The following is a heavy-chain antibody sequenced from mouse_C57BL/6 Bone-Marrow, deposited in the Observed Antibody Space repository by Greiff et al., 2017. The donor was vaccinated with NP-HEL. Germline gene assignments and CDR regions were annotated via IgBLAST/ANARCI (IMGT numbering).Heavy chain of an antibody. CDR1: GYTFTSYG. Sequence: QVQLQQSGAELARPGASVKLSCKASGYTFTSYGISWVKQRTGPGLEWIGEIYPRSGNTYYNEKFKGKATLTADKSSSTAYMELRSLTSEDSAVYFCARLGYYGSTPFDYWGQGTTLTVSS. V-gene: IGHV1-81*01. CDR2: IYPRSGNT. CDR3: ARLGYYGSTPFDY. J-gene: IGHJ2*01. D-gene: IGHD1-1*01.